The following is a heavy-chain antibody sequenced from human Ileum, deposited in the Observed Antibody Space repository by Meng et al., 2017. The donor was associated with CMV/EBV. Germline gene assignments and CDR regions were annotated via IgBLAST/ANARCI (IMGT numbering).Heavy chain of an antibody. V-gene: IGHV1-18*01. CDR3: ARGIDY. CDR1: GYTFGSQD. J-gene: IGHJ4*02. Sequence: QVQLGQVGAEVKQSGASVKVSCQASGYTFGSQDFTWVRKAPGQGLEWMGWINSYNGDTNYAQKFQGRVTMTTDTSTSTAYMELNSLKSDDTAVYYCARGIDYWGQGTLVTVSS. CDR2: INSYNGDT.